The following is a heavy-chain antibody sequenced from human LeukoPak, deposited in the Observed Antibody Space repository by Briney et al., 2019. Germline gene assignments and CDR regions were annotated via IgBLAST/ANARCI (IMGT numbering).Heavy chain of an antibody. D-gene: IGHD6-6*01. Sequence: VASVKVSCKASGGTFSSYAISWVRQAPGQGLEWMGRIIPILGIANYAQKFQGRVTITADKSTSTAYMELSSLRSEDTAVYYCARDQFRAARPGYWGQGTLVTVSS. CDR3: ARDQFRAARPGY. CDR2: IIPILGIA. CDR1: GGTFSSYA. J-gene: IGHJ4*02. V-gene: IGHV1-69*04.